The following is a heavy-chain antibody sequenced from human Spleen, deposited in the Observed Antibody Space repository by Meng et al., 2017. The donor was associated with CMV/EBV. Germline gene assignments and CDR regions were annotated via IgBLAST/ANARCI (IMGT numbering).Heavy chain of an antibody. CDR2: IYPGDSDT. V-gene: IGHV5-51*01. CDR3: ARASRGYSALGP. CDR1: GYTFTSQW. J-gene: IGHJ5*02. Sequence: GESLKISCEASGYTFTSQWIGWVRQMPGKGLEWMGIIYPGDSDTRYSPSFQGQVTISADKSISTAYLQWSSLKSSDTAMYYCARASRGYSALGPWGQGTLVTVSS. D-gene: IGHD5-18*01.